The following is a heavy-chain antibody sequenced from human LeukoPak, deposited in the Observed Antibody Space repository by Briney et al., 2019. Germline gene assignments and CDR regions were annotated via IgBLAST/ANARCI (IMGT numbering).Heavy chain of an antibody. CDR3: ARRPIVVVPAAPEAFGDY. V-gene: IGHV4-39*01. CDR2: IYYSGST. CDR1: GGSISSSSYY. D-gene: IGHD2-2*01. Sequence: SETLSLTCTVSGGSISSSSYYWSWIRQPPGKGLEWIGSIYYSGSTYYNPSLKSRVTISVDTSKNQFSLKLSSVTAADTAVYYCARRPIVVVPAAPEAFGDYWGQGTLVTVSS. J-gene: IGHJ4*02.